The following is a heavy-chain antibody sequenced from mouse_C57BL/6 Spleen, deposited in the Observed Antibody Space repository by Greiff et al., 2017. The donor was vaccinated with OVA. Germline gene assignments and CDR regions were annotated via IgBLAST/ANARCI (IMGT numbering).Heavy chain of an antibody. D-gene: IGHD2-2*01. CDR3: AGGNDGVYAMDY. J-gene: IGHJ4*01. CDR1: GYTFTGYW. V-gene: IGHV1-9*01. CDR2: ILPGSGST. Sequence: VQLQQSGAELMKPGASVQLSCKATGYTFTGYWIEWVKQRPGHGLEWIGEILPGSGSTNYNEKFKGKATFTADTSSNTAYMQLSSLTTEDSASYCWAGGNDGVYAMDYWGQGTSVTVSS.